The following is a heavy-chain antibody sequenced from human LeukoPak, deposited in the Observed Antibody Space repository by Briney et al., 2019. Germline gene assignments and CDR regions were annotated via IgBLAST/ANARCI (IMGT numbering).Heavy chain of an antibody. J-gene: IGHJ4*02. D-gene: IGHD6-13*01. CDR3: ARVSPYSSSWYWEDY. CDR2: INPNSGGT. CDR1: GYTFTGYY. V-gene: IGHV1-2*02. Sequence: APVKVSCKASGYTFTGYYMHWVRQAPGQGLEWMGWINPNSGGTNYAQKFQGRVTMTRDTSISTAYMELSRLRSDDTAVYYCARVSPYSSSWYWEDYWGQGTLVTVSS.